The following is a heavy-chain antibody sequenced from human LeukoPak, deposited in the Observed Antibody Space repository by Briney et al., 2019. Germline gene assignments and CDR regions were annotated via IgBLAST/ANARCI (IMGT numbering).Heavy chain of an antibody. D-gene: IGHD1-1*01. CDR3: ARGRVSSSTWYSTYYYYFYMDV. Sequence: SETLSLTYTVSDHSITMYYWTWIRQPPGRGLEWIGYDDHTGSTNFNPSLNGRVSISRDTSKNLFSLRLRSVTAADTAVYFCARGRVSSSTWYSTYYYYFYMDVWGKGTTVTVSS. V-gene: IGHV4-59*01. CDR1: DHSITMYY. J-gene: IGHJ6*03. CDR2: DDHTGST.